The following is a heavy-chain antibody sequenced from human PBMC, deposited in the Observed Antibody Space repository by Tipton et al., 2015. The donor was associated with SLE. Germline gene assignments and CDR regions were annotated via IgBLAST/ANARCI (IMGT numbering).Heavy chain of an antibody. CDR1: GFTFSSYS. CDR3: AKDRDYGDPGWFDP. Sequence: SLRLSCAASGFTFSSYSMNWVRQAPGKGLEWVSSISSSSSYIYYADSVKGRFTISRDNAKNSLYLQMNSLRAEDTAVYYCAKDRDYGDPGWFDPWGQGTLVTVSS. D-gene: IGHD4-17*01. CDR2: ISSSSSYI. V-gene: IGHV3-21*04. J-gene: IGHJ5*02.